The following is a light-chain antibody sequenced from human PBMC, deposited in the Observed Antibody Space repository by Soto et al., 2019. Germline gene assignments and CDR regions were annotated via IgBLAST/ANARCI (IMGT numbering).Light chain of an antibody. CDR2: GAS. J-gene: IGKJ5*01. CDR3: QQYNNWPPIT. CDR1: QSVRSH. Sequence: IVMTQSPATLSVSPGERANLSCRASQSVRSHLAWYQQKPCQAPRLLIYGASTRATGIPARFSGSGSGTEFTLTISSLQSEDFALYYCQQYNNWPPITFGQGTRLEIK. V-gene: IGKV3-15*01.